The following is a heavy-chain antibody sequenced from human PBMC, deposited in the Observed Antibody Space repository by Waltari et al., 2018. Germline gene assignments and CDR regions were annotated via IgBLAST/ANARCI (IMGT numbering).Heavy chain of an antibody. D-gene: IGHD6-6*01. V-gene: IGHV4-38-2*01. CDR3: ARHPEQLVGYWYFDL. CDR1: GYSISSGYY. Sequence: QVQLQESGPGLVKPSETLSLTCDVSGYSISSGYYWGGIRQPPGKGREWSGSIYHSGSTYQNPSLKSRLTISLDTSKNQFSLKLSSVTAADTAVFYCARHPEQLVGYWYFDLWGRGTLVTVSS. J-gene: IGHJ2*01. CDR2: IYHSGST.